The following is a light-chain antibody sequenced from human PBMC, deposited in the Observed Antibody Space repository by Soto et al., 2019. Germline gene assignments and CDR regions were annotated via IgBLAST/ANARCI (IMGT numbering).Light chain of an antibody. CDR2: DVS. Sequence: QSALTQPASVSGSPGQSTTISCTGTSRDDGSYNYVSWYQQHPGKAPKVMIYDVSNRPSGVSYRFSGSKSGNTASLTISGLQAEDEADYYCSSYTTSSTYVFGTGAKVTVL. CDR3: SSYTTSSTYV. V-gene: IGLV2-14*01. J-gene: IGLJ1*01. CDR1: SRDDGSYNY.